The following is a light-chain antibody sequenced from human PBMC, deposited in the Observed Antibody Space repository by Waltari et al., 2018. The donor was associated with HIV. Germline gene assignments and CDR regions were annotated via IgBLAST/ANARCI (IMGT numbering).Light chain of an antibody. V-gene: IGLV2-23*02. Sequence: QSALTQPASVSGSPGQSITIPCTGTSSDVGSYYLVSWYQQHPGKAPKLMIYEVSKRPSWVSNRFSGSKSGNTASLTISGLQAEDEADYYCCSYAGSSTFVVFGGGTKLTVL. CDR3: CSYAGSSTFVV. CDR2: EVS. CDR1: SSDVGSYYL. J-gene: IGLJ2*01.